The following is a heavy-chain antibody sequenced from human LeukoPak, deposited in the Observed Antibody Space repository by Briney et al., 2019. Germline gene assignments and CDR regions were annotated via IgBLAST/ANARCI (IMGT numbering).Heavy chain of an antibody. CDR2: IYYSGST. CDR1: GGSISDYY. Sequence: PSETLSLTCTVSGGSISDYYWNWIRQPPGKRLEWIGYIYYSGSTTYNPSLKSRVTMSVDTAKNQFSLKLRSVTAADTAVYYCARGDFCSSSNCYLRPMDVWGKGTTVTVSS. V-gene: IGHV4-59*01. D-gene: IGHD2-2*01. CDR3: ARGDFCSSSNCYLRPMDV. J-gene: IGHJ6*03.